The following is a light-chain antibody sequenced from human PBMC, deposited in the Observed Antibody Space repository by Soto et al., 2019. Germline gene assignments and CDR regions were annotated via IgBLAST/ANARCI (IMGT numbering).Light chain of an antibody. V-gene: IGKV3-15*01. CDR2: GAS. Sequence: EIVMTQSPATLSVSPGERATLSCRASQSVSSNLAWYQQKPGQAPRLLIYGASTRATGIPARFSGSGSGTEVILTISSLQSEDFAVHYCQQYNNWPPVTFGQGTKVEIK. CDR3: QQYNNWPPVT. J-gene: IGKJ1*01. CDR1: QSVSSN.